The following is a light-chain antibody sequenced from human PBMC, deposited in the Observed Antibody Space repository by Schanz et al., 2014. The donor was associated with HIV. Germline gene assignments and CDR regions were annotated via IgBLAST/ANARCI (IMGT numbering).Light chain of an antibody. CDR1: QSVSTW. J-gene: IGKJ2*01. CDR2: EAS. Sequence: DIQMTQSPSTLSASVGDRISITCRASQSVSTWLAWYQQNPGKAPKLLISEASILETGVPSTFSGSGSGTEFTLTISSLQPDDFATYYCLQYDDESYTFGQGTKLEIK. CDR3: LQYDDESYT. V-gene: IGKV1-5*03.